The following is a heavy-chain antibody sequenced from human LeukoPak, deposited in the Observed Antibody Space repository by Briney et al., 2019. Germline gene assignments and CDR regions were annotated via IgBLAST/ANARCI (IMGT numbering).Heavy chain of an antibody. V-gene: IGHV3-21*05. CDR2: ISSSGRSI. D-gene: IGHD1-26*01. CDR3: GREIPSGSYAPDY. J-gene: IGHJ4*02. CDR1: GFTFSSYS. Sequence: GGSLRLSCAASGFTFSSYSMNWVRQAPGKGLEWVSYISSSGRSILYADSMKGRFTVSRDNAKNSLYLQMNNLRAEDTAVYYCGREIPSGSYAPDYWGQGILVIVSS.